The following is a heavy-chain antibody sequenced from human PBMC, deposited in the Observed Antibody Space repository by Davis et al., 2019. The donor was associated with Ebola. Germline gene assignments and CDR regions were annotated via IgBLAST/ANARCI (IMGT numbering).Heavy chain of an antibody. CDR3: ARGVLRFLEWLFGAMDV. Sequence: SETLSLTCTVSGGSISSGDYYWSWIRQPPGKGREWIGYIYYSGSTYYNPSLKSRVTISVDTSKNQFSLKLSSVTAADTAVYYCARGVLRFLEWLFGAMDVWGQGTTVTVSS. D-gene: IGHD3-3*01. V-gene: IGHV4-30-4*01. CDR2: IYYSGST. J-gene: IGHJ6*02. CDR1: GGSISSGDYY.